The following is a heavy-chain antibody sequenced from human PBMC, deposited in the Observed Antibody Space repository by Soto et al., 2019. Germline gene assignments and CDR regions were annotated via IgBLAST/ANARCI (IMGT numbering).Heavy chain of an antibody. J-gene: IGHJ4*02. Sequence: GGSLRLSCAASGFTFSNAWMSWVRQAPGKGLEWVGRIKSKTDGGTTDYAAPVKGRFTISRDDSKNTLYLQMNSLKTEDTAVYYCTTAPIVGATTLDYWGQGTLVTVSS. D-gene: IGHD1-26*01. CDR2: IKSKTDGGTT. V-gene: IGHV3-15*01. CDR1: GFTFSNAW. CDR3: TTAPIVGATTLDY.